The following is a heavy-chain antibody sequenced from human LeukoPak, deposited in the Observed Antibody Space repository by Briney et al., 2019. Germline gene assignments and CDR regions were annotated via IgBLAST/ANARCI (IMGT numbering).Heavy chain of an antibody. CDR3: ARGIGLRYFDWTFDY. J-gene: IGHJ4*02. D-gene: IGHD3-9*01. Sequence: SETPSLTCTVSGDSISSYYWSWIRQPPGRGLEWIGYIFYSGSTNYNPSLKSRVTISVDTSKSQFSLKLSSVTAADTAVYYCARGIGLRYFDWTFDYWGQGTLVTVSS. CDR1: GDSISSYY. V-gene: IGHV4-59*01. CDR2: IFYSGST.